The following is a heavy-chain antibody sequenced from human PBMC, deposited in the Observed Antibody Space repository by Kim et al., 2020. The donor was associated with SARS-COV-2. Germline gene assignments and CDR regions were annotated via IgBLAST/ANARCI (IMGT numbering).Heavy chain of an antibody. V-gene: IGHV3-21*01. CDR2: ISSSSSYI. CDR3: ARDEGYYDSSGYFSY. Sequence: GGSLRLSCAASGFTFSSYSMNWVRQAPGKGLEWDSSISSSSSYIYYADSVKGRFTISRDNAKNSLYLQMNSLRAEDTAVYYCARDEGYYDSSGYFSYWGQGTLVTVSS. CDR1: GFTFSSYS. J-gene: IGHJ4*02. D-gene: IGHD3-22*01.